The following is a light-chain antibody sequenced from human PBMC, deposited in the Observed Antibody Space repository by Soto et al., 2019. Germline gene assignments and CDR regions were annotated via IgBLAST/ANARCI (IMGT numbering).Light chain of an antibody. CDR1: SSDVGAHNY. J-gene: IGLJ3*02. V-gene: IGLV2-8*01. CDR3: SSAAGNTYWV. Sequence: QSVLTQPPSASGSPGQSVTISCTGTSSDVGAHNYVSWYQQHPGKAPELIIYEVSERPSGVPDRFSGSKSGNTASLTVSGLQAEDEADYYCSSAAGNTYWVFGGGTQLTVL. CDR2: EVS.